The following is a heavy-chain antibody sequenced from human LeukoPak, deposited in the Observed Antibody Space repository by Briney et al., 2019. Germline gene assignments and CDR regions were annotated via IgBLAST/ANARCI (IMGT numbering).Heavy chain of an antibody. J-gene: IGHJ3*02. V-gene: IGHV3-33*01. CDR1: GFTFSSYG. D-gene: IGHD5-18*01. CDR2: IWYDGSNK. Sequence: PGGSLRLSCAAPGFTFSSYGMHWVRQAPGKGLEWVAVIWYDGSNKYYADSVKGRFTISRDNSKNTLYLQMNSLRAEDTAVYYCARDFGLLGYGYGHDAFDIWGQGTMVTVSS. CDR3: ARDFGLLGYGYGHDAFDI.